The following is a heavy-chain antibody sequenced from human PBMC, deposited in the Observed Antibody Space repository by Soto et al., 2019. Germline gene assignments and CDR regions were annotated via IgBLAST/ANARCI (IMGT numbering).Heavy chain of an antibody. J-gene: IGHJ6*01. Sequence: PSETLSLTFTLSVASVNNDGYYSSWSRHPTVTRIEWIGYIYYSGSTDYNPSLNSRVTTSVDTSKNQFSLRLTSVTAADTAIYYCASIRRLAPVATYYYHSMDVWGQGTTVPVSS. V-gene: IGHV4-61*08. D-gene: IGHD5-12*01. CDR3: ASIRRLAPVATYYYHSMDV. CDR2: IYYSGST. CDR1: VASVNNDGYY.